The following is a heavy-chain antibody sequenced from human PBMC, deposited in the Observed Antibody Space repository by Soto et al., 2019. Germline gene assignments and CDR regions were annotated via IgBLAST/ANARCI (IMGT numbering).Heavy chain of an antibody. CDR3: AKEAACTTYYYYGMDV. V-gene: IGHV3-9*01. Sequence: EVQLVESGGGLVQPGRCLIISCGASGFTFDDYAMNWVRQAPGKGLEWVSGISWNSGSIGYADSVKGRLTIAGDNDKNSLYLQMNTLSAEDRALSYCAKEAACTTYYYYGMDVWGQSTTGTGSS. D-gene: IGHD6-13*01. CDR1: GFTFDDYA. CDR2: ISWNSGSI. J-gene: IGHJ6*02.